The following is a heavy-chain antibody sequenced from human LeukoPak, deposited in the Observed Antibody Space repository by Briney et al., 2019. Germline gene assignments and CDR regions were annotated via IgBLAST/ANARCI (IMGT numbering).Heavy chain of an antibody. D-gene: IGHD6-13*01. CDR3: ARVGPEAAGADY. Sequence: PGGSLRLSCAASGFTFSSYSMNWVRQAPGKGLEWVSSISSSSSYIYYADSVKGRFTISRDNAKNSLYLQMNSLRAEDTAVYYCARVGPEAAGADYWGQGTLVTVSS. V-gene: IGHV3-21*01. J-gene: IGHJ4*02. CDR1: GFTFSSYS. CDR2: ISSSSSYI.